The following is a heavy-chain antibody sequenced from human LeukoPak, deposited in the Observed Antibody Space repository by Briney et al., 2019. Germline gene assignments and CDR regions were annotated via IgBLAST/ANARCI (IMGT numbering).Heavy chain of an antibody. D-gene: IGHD6-19*01. CDR2: ISAHNGNT. J-gene: IGHJ4*02. CDR1: GYTFTSYG. CDR3: ARGNPGIAVAGTLGY. V-gene: IGHV1-18*01. Sequence: RASVTVSCTASGYTFTSYGISWVRQAPGQGLEWMGWISAHNGNTNYAQKLQGRVTMTTDTSTSTAYMELRSLRSDDTAVYYCARGNPGIAVAGTLGYWGQGTLVTVSS.